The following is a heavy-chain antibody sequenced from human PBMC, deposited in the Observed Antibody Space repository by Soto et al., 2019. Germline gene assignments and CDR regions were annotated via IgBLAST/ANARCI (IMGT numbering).Heavy chain of an antibody. CDR2: ITSSTTI. V-gene: IGHV3-48*02. CDR1: GLTFSTYG. Sequence: LVESGGGLVQPGGSLRLYCEASGLTFSTYGFNWVRQAPGKGLEWVSYITSSTTIYYADSVRGRFTTSRDNAKNSLYLQMNSLRDEDTAVYYCARQRNGAGDVWGQGTTVTVSS. CDR3: ARQRNGAGDV. J-gene: IGHJ6*02. D-gene: IGHD1-1*01.